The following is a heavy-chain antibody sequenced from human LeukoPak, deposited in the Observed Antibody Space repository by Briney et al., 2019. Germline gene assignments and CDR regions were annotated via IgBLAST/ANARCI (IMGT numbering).Heavy chain of an antibody. D-gene: IGHD4-23*01. CDR2: INPSGGST. CDR1: GYTFTSYY. Sequence: ASVKVSCKASGYTFTSYYMHWVRQAPGQGLEWMGIINPSGGSTSYAQKFQGRVTMTRDTSTSTVYMELSSLRSEDTAVYYCATATLDYGGNFYAFDIWGQGTMVTVSS. V-gene: IGHV1-46*01. CDR3: ATATLDYGGNFYAFDI. J-gene: IGHJ3*02.